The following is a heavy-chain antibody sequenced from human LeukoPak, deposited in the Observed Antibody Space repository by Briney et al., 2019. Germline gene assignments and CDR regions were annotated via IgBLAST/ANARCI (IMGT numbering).Heavy chain of an antibody. Sequence: GGSLRLSCAASGFIVSSNYMSWVRQAPGKGLEWVSVIYSGGSTYYADSVKGRFTISRDNSKNTLYLQMNSLRAEDTAVYYCASIAAAGTNDYWGQGTLVTVSS. D-gene: IGHD6-13*01. CDR3: ASIAAAGTNDY. V-gene: IGHV3-53*01. CDR2: IYSGGST. CDR1: GFIVSSNY. J-gene: IGHJ4*02.